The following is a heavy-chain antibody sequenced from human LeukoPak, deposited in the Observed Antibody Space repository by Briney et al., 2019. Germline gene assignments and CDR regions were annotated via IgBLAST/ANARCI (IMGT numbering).Heavy chain of an antibody. D-gene: IGHD6-6*01. CDR2: ISGSGGST. J-gene: IGHJ4*02. V-gene: IGHV3-23*01. Sequence: GGSLRLSCTASGFTFSSYAMSWVRQAPGKGLEWVSAISGSGGSTYYADSVKGRFTISRDNSKNTLYLQMNSLRAEDTAVYYCARWSYPPYSSSPPYFDYWGQGTLVTVSS. CDR3: ARWSYPPYSSSPPYFDY. CDR1: GFTFSSYA.